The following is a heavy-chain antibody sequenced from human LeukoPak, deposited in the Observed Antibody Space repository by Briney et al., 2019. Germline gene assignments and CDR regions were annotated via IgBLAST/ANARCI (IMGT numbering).Heavy chain of an antibody. V-gene: IGHV1-69*13. D-gene: IGHD6-13*01. Sequence: SVTVSCTASGGTFSSYAISWVRQAPGQGLEWMGGIIPIFGTANYAQKFQGRVTITADESTSTAYMELSSLRSEDTAVYYCARRGFAAAGPNWFDPWGQGTLVTVSS. J-gene: IGHJ5*02. CDR3: ARRGFAAAGPNWFDP. CDR1: GGTFSSYA. CDR2: IIPIFGTA.